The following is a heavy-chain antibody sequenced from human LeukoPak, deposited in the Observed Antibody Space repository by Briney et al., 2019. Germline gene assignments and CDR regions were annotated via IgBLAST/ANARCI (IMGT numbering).Heavy chain of an antibody. D-gene: IGHD3/OR15-3a*01. V-gene: IGHV3-7*01. J-gene: IGHJ6*03. CDR3: ARAQWTAFDYYYYMDV. CDR1: GFTFSRYW. Sequence: GGSLRLSCAVSGFTFSRYWMTWVRQAPGKGLEWVSNIKVDGSEKYYVDAVKGRFTISRDNAKDSLYLQMNGLRAEDTAIYYCARAQWTAFDYYYYMDVWGKGTTVTVSS. CDR2: IKVDGSEK.